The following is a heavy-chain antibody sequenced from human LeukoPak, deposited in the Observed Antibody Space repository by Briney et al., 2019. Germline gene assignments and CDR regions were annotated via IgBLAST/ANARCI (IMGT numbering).Heavy chain of an antibody. Sequence: PGGSLRLSCAASGFTFSSYAMSWVRQAPGKGLEWVSSISSSSSYIYYADSVKGRFTISRDNAKNSLYLQMNSLRAEDTAVYYCARDLYDYGDSLNAFDIWGQGTMVTVSS. CDR2: ISSSSSYI. CDR3: ARDLYDYGDSLNAFDI. J-gene: IGHJ3*02. V-gene: IGHV3-21*01. D-gene: IGHD4-17*01. CDR1: GFTFSSYA.